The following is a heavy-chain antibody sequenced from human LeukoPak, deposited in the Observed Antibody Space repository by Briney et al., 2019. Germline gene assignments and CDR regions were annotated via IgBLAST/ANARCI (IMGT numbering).Heavy chain of an antibody. D-gene: IGHD3-22*01. CDR3: AKDGGAYYDSSGFYSGDFDY. J-gene: IGHJ4*02. CDR2: MSGDGGST. V-gene: IGHV3-43*02. Sequence: PGGSLRLSCAASGFTLDAYAMRWVRQAPGKGLEWVALMSGDGGSTYYADSVKGRFSISRHNSKNSLYLQMNSLRTEDTALYYCAKDGGAYYDSSGFYSGDFDYWGQGTLVTVSS. CDR1: GFTLDAYA.